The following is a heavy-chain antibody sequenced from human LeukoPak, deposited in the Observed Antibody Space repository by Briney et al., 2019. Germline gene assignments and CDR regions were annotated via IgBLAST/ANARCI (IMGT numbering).Heavy chain of an antibody. V-gene: IGHV3-48*03. Sequence: GGSLRLSCAASGFTFSSYEMNWVRQAPEKGLEWVSYISSSGSTIYYADSVKGRFTISRDNAKNSLYLQMNSLRAEDTAVYYCARDRCTNGVCYLSDYWGQGTLVTVSS. J-gene: IGHJ4*02. CDR3: ARDRCTNGVCYLSDY. D-gene: IGHD2-8*01. CDR2: ISSSGSTI. CDR1: GFTFSSYE.